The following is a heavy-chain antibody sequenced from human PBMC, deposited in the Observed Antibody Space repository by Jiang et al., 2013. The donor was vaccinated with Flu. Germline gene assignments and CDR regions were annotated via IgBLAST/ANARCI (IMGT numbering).Heavy chain of an antibody. V-gene: IGHV3-9*01. CDR3: VKDAPLRQWLRGNFDH. CDR2: ITWNSVSI. D-gene: IGHD6-19*01. CDR1: GFSFEDYA. J-gene: IGHJ4*02. Sequence: VQLLESGGGLVQPGRSLRLSCVGSGFSFEDYAMHWVRQRPGKGLEWVSGITWNSVSIQYADSVKGRFTVSRDNAKNSPYLQMISLRVEDTALYYCVKDAPLRQWLRGNFDHWGQGILVTVSS.